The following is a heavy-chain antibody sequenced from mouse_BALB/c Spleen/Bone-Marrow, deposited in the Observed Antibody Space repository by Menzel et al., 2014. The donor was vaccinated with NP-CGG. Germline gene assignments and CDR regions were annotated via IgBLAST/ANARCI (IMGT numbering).Heavy chain of an antibody. CDR1: GYSITSDYA. CDR3: ARRYYAMDY. CDR2: ISYSGIT. J-gene: IGHJ4*01. Sequence: QSGPGLVKPSQSLSLTCTVTGYSITSDYAWNWIRQFPGSKLEWMGYISYSGITSYNPSLRSRISITRDTSKNQFFLQLNSVTTEDTATYYCARRYYAMDYWGQGTSVTVSS. V-gene: IGHV3-2*02.